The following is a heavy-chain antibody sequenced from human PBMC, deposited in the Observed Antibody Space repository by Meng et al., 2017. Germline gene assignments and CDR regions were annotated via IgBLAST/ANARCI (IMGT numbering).Heavy chain of an antibody. CDR1: GFTFSAYY. J-gene: IGHJ4*02. D-gene: IGHD6-13*01. V-gene: IGHV3-11*01. Sequence: QVRWVGVGGGLVKPGGSLRLSCAASGFTFSAYYMSWIRQAPGKGLEWVSYISSSGSTIYYADSVKGRFTISRDNAKNSLYLQMNSLRAEDTAVYYCARASSDSSSWYIDYWGQGTLVTVSS. CDR3: ARASSDSSSWYIDY. CDR2: ISSSGSTI.